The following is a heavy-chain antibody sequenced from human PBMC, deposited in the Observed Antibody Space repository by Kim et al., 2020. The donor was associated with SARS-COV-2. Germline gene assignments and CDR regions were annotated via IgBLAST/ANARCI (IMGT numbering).Heavy chain of an antibody. Sequence: GGSLRLSCSASGFTFSTSAIHWVRQAPGKGLECASCISPNGGSTYYADSVKGRFTISRDNSKNTLYLQMSNLRGDDTAVYYCVTRISTGSYIYWGQGTLVTVSS. CDR2: ISPNGGST. CDR3: VTRISTGSYIY. V-gene: IGHV3-64D*09. CDR1: GFTFSTSA. D-gene: IGHD1-26*01. J-gene: IGHJ4*02.